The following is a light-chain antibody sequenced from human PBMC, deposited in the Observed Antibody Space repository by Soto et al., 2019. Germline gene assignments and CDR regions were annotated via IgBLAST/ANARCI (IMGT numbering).Light chain of an antibody. V-gene: IGKV3-11*01. J-gene: IGKJ1*01. CDR2: EAS. CDR3: QQYNTWPRT. Sequence: EIVLTQSPATLSLSPGERATLSCRASQSVSSYLAWYQQKPGQAPRLLMYEASNRATGIPARFSGGGSGTDFTLTISSLEPEDFAVYYCQQYNTWPRTFGQGTKVEVK. CDR1: QSVSSY.